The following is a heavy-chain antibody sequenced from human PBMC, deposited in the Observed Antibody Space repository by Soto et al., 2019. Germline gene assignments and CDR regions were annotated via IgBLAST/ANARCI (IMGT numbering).Heavy chain of an antibody. D-gene: IGHD6-19*01. Sequence: GSVKVFSKASGYTFTSYGLSLVRQAPGQGLEWTGRMSAYNGNTNYAQKLQGRVTMTTDTSTSTAYMELRSLRSDDTAVYYCARDLPGYSSGWYASLAAAGGYGMDGWGQGTTVTASS. J-gene: IGHJ6*02. CDR3: ARDLPGYSSGWYASLAAAGGYGMDG. CDR1: GYTFTSYG. V-gene: IGHV1-18*01. CDR2: MSAYNGNT.